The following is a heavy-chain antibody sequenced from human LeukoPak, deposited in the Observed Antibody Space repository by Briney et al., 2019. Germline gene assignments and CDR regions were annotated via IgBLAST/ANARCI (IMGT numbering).Heavy chain of an antibody. CDR2: ISGSGGST. V-gene: IGHV3-23*01. CDR1: GFTVSTNY. D-gene: IGHD1/OR15-1a*01. CDR3: AKNLGNKPYYYYGMDV. J-gene: IGHJ6*04. Sequence: PGGSLRLSCAAPGFTVSTNYMTWVRQAPGKGLEWVSVISGSGGSTYYADSVKGRFTISRDNSKNTLYLQMNSLRAEDTAVYYCAKNLGNKPYYYYGMDVWGKGTTVTVSS.